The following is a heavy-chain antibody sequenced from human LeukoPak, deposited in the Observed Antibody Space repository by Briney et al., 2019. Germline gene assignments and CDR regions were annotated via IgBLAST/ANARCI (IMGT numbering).Heavy chain of an antibody. V-gene: IGHV3-20*04. Sequence: GGSLRLSCEASGFTFDDYGMSWVRQPPGKGLEWVSGTNRNGGSTDYADSVKGRFTISRDNAKNSRFLQMNSLRVEDTALYYCARGFRNGPFDCWGQGTLVTVSS. D-gene: IGHD2-8*01. J-gene: IGHJ4*02. CDR1: GFTFDDYG. CDR2: TNRNGGST. CDR3: ARGFRNGPFDC.